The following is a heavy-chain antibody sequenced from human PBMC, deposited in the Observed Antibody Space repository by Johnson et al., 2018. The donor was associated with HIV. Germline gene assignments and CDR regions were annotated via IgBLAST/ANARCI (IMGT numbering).Heavy chain of an antibody. V-gene: IGHV3-9*01. Sequence: VQLVESGGGLVQPGRSLRLSCAASGFTFDDYAMHWVRQAPGKGLEWVSGISWNSGSIGYADSVKGRFTISRDNAKNSLYLQMNSLRAEDTALYYCAKDRSSGRYRGDAFDIWGQGAMVTVSS. CDR2: ISWNSGSI. CDR3: AKDRSSGRYRGDAFDI. D-gene: IGHD6-19*01. CDR1: GFTFDDYA. J-gene: IGHJ3*02.